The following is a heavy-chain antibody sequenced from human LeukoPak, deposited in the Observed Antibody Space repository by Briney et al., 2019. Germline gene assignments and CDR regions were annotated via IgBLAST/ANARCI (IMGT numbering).Heavy chain of an antibody. J-gene: IGHJ5*02. CDR3: ARRGSGSPIAFDP. V-gene: IGHV4-34*01. CDR2: INHSGST. Sequence: SETLSLTCAVYGGSFSGYYWSWIRQPPGKGLEWIGEINHSGSTNYNPSLKSRVTVSVDTSKNQFSLKLSSVTAADTAVYYCARRGSGSPIAFDPWGQGTLVTVSS. CDR1: GGSFSGYY. D-gene: IGHD3-10*01.